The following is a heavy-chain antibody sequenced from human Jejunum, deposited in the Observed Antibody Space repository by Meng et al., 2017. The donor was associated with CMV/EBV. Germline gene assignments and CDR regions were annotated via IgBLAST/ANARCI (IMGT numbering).Heavy chain of an antibody. D-gene: IGHD2-15*01. CDR1: GFTFSEPW. Sequence: GFTFSEPWMHGARQAPGKGWVGVSRINSDGRRKDYADSVKGRFTISRDNAKNTLFLQMNGLRAEDTAVYYCASYVGGGSSRSLGYWGQGTRVTVSS. CDR2: INSDGRRK. J-gene: IGHJ4*02. V-gene: IGHV3-74*01. CDR3: ASYVGGGSSRSLGY.